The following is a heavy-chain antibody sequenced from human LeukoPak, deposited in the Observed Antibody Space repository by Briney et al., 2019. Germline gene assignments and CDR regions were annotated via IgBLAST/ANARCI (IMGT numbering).Heavy chain of an antibody. CDR1: GYTFTSYA. Sequence: GASEKVSCKASGYTFTSYAMHWVRQAPGQRLEWMGWINAGNGNTKYSQKFQGRVTITRDTSASTAYMELSSLRSEDTAVYYCARARVTIFPIGRQPYYLDGDYWGQGTLVTVSS. D-gene: IGHD3-9*01. CDR3: ARARVTIFPIGRQPYYLDGDY. V-gene: IGHV1-3*01. CDR2: INAGNGNT. J-gene: IGHJ4*02.